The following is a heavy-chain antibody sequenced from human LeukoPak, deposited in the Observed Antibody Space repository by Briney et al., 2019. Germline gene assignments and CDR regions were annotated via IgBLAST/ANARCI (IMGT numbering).Heavy chain of an antibody. CDR1: GYTFTGYY. Sequence: GASVKVSCKASGYTFTGYYMHWVRQAPGQGLEWMGWINPKSGETHYAQKFQGRVTVTRDTSISTAYMELSRLRSDDTAVYYCARDPAAAGTWYFDYWGQGTLVTVSS. D-gene: IGHD6-13*01. CDR2: INPKSGET. CDR3: ARDPAAAGTWYFDY. V-gene: IGHV1-2*02. J-gene: IGHJ4*02.